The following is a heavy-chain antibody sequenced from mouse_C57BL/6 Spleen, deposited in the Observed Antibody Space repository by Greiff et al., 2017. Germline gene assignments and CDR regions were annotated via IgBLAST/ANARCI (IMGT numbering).Heavy chain of an antibody. D-gene: IGHD1-1*01. CDR2: IDPETGCN. CDR1: GYTFTDYE. Sequence: QVQLQQSGAELVRPGASVTLSCKASGYTFTDYEMHWVKQTPGHGLEWIGAIDPETGCNAYNQKFKGKAILTADKSSSTAYMELRCLTSEDSAVYYCTSGTGYGSSYDYARDYWGQGTSVTVSS. V-gene: IGHV1-15*01. J-gene: IGHJ4*01. CDR3: TSGTGYGSSYDYARDY.